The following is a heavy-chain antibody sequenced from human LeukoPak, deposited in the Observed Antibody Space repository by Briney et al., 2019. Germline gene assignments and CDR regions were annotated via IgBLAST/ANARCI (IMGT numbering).Heavy chain of an antibody. D-gene: IGHD3-10*01. J-gene: IGHJ4*02. V-gene: IGHV3-21*01. Sequence: GGSLRLSCAASGFTFSSYSMNWVRQAPGKGLEWVSSISSSSYIYYADSVKGRFTISRDNAKNSLYLQMNSLRAEDTAVYHCARGPPLGDYGSGSYFSYWGQGTLVTVSS. CDR1: GFTFSSYS. CDR3: ARGPPLGDYGSGSYFSY. CDR2: ISSSSYI.